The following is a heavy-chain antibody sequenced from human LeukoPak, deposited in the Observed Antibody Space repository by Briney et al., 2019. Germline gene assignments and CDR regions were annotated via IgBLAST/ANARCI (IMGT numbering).Heavy chain of an antibody. CDR2: IIPIFGTA. CDR3: ARVENNWLDP. J-gene: IGHJ5*02. Sequence: ASVKVSCKASGGTFSSYAISWVRQAPGRGLEWMGGIIPIFGTANYAQKFQGRVTITADESTSTAHMELSSLRSEDTAVYYCARVENNWLDPWGQGTLVTVSS. CDR1: GGTFSSYA. V-gene: IGHV1-69*13.